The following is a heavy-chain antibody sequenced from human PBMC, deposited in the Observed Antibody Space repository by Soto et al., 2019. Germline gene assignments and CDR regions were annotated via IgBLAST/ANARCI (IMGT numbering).Heavy chain of an antibody. V-gene: IGHV3-7*01. Sequence: EVQLVESGGGLVQPGGSLRLSCVVSGFSLRSYWMSGVRQAPGKGLEWVANIKEDGSEKYYVDSVKGRFTISRDNAKNSMYLQMNSLRDEDTAVYYCARPHGAETRYWGQGTLVTVSS. CDR1: GFSLRSYW. J-gene: IGHJ4*02. CDR3: ARPHGAETRY. CDR2: IKEDGSEK. D-gene: IGHD1-26*01.